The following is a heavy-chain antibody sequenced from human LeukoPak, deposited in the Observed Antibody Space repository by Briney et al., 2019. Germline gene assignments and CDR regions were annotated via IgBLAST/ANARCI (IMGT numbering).Heavy chain of an antibody. J-gene: IGHJ4*02. Sequence: GGSLRLSCAASGITFRNYAMHWVRQAPGKGLEWVAVIWSDGSNKYYADSVKGRFTISRDNSKNTLYLQMNSLRAEDTAVYYCARGPMVRGVIYYFDYWGQGTLVTVSS. CDR2: IWSDGSNK. V-gene: IGHV3-33*01. CDR1: GITFRNYA. CDR3: ARGPMVRGVIYYFDY. D-gene: IGHD3-10*01.